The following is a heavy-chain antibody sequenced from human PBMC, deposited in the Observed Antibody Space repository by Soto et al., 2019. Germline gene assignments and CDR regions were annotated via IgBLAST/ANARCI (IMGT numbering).Heavy chain of an antibody. CDR3: ARESKYYYDSSGSAHP. CDR1: GFTFSSYS. J-gene: IGHJ5*02. CDR2: ISSSSSYI. V-gene: IGHV3-21*01. Sequence: GGSLRLSCAASGFTFSSYSMNWVRQAPGKGLEWVSPISSSSSYIYYADSVKGRFTISRDNAKNSLYLQMNSLRVEDTAVYYCARESKYYYDSSGSAHPWGQGTLVTVSS. D-gene: IGHD3-22*01.